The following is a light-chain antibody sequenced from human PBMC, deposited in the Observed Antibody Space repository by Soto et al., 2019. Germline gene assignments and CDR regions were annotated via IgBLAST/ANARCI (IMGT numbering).Light chain of an antibody. V-gene: IGLV1-51*01. Sequence: HSVLTQAPSVFAGPGPKVTIPLSRRRSKIGINYVSRYQQLPGTAPKLLIYDNNKRPSGIPDRFSGSKSGTSATLGITGLQTGDEADYYCGTWDSSLSAGGFYVFGTGTKVTVL. CDR1: RSKIGINY. J-gene: IGLJ1*01. CDR3: GTWDSSLSAGGFYV. CDR2: DNN.